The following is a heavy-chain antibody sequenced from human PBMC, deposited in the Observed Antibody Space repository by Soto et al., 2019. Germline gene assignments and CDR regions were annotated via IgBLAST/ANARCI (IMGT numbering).Heavy chain of an antibody. CDR2: IGAYNGNT. CDR1: GYTFTNYG. Sequence: QVQLLQSGAEVKKPGASVKVSCTASGYTFTNYGITWVRTAPGQGLEWMGGIGAYNGNTHYTQRLQGRVTMTTDTSTSTAYMELRGLRSDDTAVYYWARVRQLVGYFYYYMDVWGKGTTVTVSS. J-gene: IGHJ6*03. V-gene: IGHV1-18*01. CDR3: ARVRQLVGYFYYYMDV. D-gene: IGHD6-6*01.